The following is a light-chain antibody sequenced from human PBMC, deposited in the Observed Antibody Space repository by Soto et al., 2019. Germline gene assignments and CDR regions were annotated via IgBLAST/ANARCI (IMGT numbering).Light chain of an antibody. CDR1: QEISNY. V-gene: IGKV1-33*01. Sequence: DLQMIQSPSSLSASVGDRVTITCQASQEISNYLNWYQQKPGKAPKLLIYDASNLERGVPSRFSGRGSGTDFTFTISSLQPEDVATYYCQQYDHLPRTFGRGTKVEIK. J-gene: IGKJ1*01. CDR2: DAS. CDR3: QQYDHLPRT.